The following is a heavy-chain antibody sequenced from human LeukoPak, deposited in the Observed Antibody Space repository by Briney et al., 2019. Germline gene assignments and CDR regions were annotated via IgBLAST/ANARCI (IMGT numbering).Heavy chain of an antibody. CDR3: AGGGIGWLRSAVFDY. J-gene: IGHJ4*02. V-gene: IGHV3-64*01. CDR2: ISSNGGST. D-gene: IGHD5-12*01. Sequence: GGSLRLSCAASGFTFSSYAMHWVRQAPGKGLEYVSAISSNGGSTYYANSVKGRFTISRDNSKNTLYLQMGSLRAEDMAVYYCAGGGIGWLRSAVFDYWGQGTLVTVSS. CDR1: GFTFSSYA.